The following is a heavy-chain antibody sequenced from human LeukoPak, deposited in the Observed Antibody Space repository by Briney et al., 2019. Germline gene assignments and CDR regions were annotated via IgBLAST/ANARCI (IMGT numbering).Heavy chain of an antibody. D-gene: IGHD2-21*01. CDR3: AKDFRIGYSAHFDY. Sequence: TGGSLRLSCVGSGFTFRSHAMSWLRQAPEKGLEFVSGIYENGGTTYYADSVKGRFSISRDNSKNTLYLQMDSLRGEDTAVYYCAKDFRIGYSAHFDYWDQGALVTVSS. CDR2: IYENGGTT. CDR1: GFTFRSHA. J-gene: IGHJ4*02. V-gene: IGHV3-23*01.